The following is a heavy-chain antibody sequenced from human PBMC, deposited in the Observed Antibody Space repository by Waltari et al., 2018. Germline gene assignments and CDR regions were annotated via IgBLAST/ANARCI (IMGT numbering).Heavy chain of an antibody. CDR3: AKVAGIAAAEFHFDF. CDR1: GFTFVTSA. D-gene: IGHD6-13*01. Sequence: EVQLLESGGGLVQPGGSLRLSCAASGFTFVTSAMTWVRQAPWKGREWGLRIRGPALTKCHADSVKGRFSSARDNSKKTLYLQINGLTADDTAVYYCAKVAGIAAAEFHFDFWGRGTLVTVSS. CDR2: IRGPALTK. V-gene: IGHV3-23*01. J-gene: IGHJ4*02.